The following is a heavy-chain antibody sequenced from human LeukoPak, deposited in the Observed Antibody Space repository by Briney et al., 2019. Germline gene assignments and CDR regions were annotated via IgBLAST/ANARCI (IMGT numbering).Heavy chain of an antibody. CDR2: IFHSGST. Sequence: SETLSLTCTISGGAISTSTYYWGWVRQPPGKGLEWIGSIFHSGSTYYNPSLKSRVTISVDTSKNQFSLRLSSVTAADTAVYYCARSNSFYYDSWGQGTLVTVSS. D-gene: IGHD3-16*01. CDR3: ARSNSFYYDS. J-gene: IGHJ5*02. CDR1: GGAISTSTYY. V-gene: IGHV4-39*07.